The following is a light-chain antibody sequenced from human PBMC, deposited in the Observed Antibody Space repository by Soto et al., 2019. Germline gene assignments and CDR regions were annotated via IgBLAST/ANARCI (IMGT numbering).Light chain of an antibody. Sequence: EVVMTQSPDTLSVSPGERATLSCRASQSVSSNLAWYQQKPGQPPRLLIYAASTRATGIPARFSGSRSGTEFTLTISSLQSEDFAVYYCQQYNNWPVFGQGTKVDIK. CDR2: AAS. CDR3: QQYNNWPV. V-gene: IGKV3-15*01. J-gene: IGKJ1*01. CDR1: QSVSSN.